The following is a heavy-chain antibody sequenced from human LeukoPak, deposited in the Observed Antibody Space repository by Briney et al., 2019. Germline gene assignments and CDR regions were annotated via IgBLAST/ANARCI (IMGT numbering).Heavy chain of an antibody. CDR2: IYNSGST. CDR3: ARDHGGDYSTHAFDV. CDR1: GYSISSGYY. J-gene: IGHJ3*01. Sequence: SETLCLTCTVSGYSISSGYYWGWIRQAPGKGLEWIGSIYNSGSTYYNPSLKSRVTISVDMSKNQFSLKLSSVTAADTAVYYCARDHGGDYSTHAFDVWGQGTMVTVSS. V-gene: IGHV4-38-2*02. D-gene: IGHD2-21*02.